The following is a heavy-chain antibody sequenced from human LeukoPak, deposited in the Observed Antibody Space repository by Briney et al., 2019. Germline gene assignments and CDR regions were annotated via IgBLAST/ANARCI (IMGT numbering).Heavy chain of an antibody. CDR3: AKDGGSMAVPDAFDI. CDR1: GFTFSAYG. CDR2: IRSDGTLK. J-gene: IGHJ3*02. Sequence: GGSLRLSCAASGFTFSAYGMHWVRQAPGKGLEWVAFIRSDGTLKYYADSVKGRFTISRDDSKNTLYLQMNSLRAEDTAVYYCAKDGGSMAVPDAFDIWGQGTMVTVSS. D-gene: IGHD6-19*01. V-gene: IGHV3-30*02.